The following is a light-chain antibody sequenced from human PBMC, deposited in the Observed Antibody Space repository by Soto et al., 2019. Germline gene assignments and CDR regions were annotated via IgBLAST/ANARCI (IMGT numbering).Light chain of an antibody. J-gene: IGKJ1*01. CDR2: AAS. Sequence: DIQMTQKTSSLSASVGDRVTITCRASQSISSYLNWYQQKPRKAPKLLIYAASTLQSGVPSRFSGIGSGTEFTLTISSLQPDDFETYSCQEYNIYSRTFREGT. V-gene: IGKV1-39*01. CDR1: QSISSY. CDR3: QEYNIYSRT.